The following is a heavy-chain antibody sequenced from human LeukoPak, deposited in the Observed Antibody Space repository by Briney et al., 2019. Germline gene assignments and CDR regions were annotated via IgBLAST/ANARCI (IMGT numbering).Heavy chain of an antibody. J-gene: IGHJ4*02. D-gene: IGHD6-19*01. CDR2: INHSGST. CDR3: ARERRIAVAGPSYGLKGNFDY. V-gene: IGHV4-34*01. CDR1: GGSFSGYY. Sequence: SETLSLTCAVYGGSFSGYYWSWIRQPPGKGLEWIGEINHSGSTNYNPSLKSRVTISVDTSKNQFSLKLSSVTAADTAVYYCARERRIAVAGPSYGLKGNFDYWGQGTLVTVSS.